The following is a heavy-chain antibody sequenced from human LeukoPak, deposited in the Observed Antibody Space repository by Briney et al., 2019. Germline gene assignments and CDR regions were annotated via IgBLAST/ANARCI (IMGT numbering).Heavy chain of an antibody. Sequence: SVKVSCKASGGTFSSYAISWVRQAPGQGLEWMGRIIPILGIANYAQKFQGRVTITADKSTSTAYMELSSLRSEDTAVYYCARDFLDYDILTGYTLSYNRFDPWGQGTLVTVSS. V-gene: IGHV1-69*04. CDR3: ARDFLDYDILTGYTLSYNRFDP. CDR2: IIPILGIA. D-gene: IGHD3-9*01. J-gene: IGHJ5*02. CDR1: GGTFSSYA.